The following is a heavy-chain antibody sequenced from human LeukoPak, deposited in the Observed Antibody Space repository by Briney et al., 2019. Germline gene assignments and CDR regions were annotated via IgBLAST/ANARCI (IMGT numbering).Heavy chain of an antibody. V-gene: IGHV3-23*01. J-gene: IGHJ6*02. CDR2: ISGSGGST. CDR3: AKGRYYDSSVTCMDV. D-gene: IGHD3-22*01. Sequence: GGSLRLSCAASGFTFSSYAMSWVRQAPGKGLEWVSAISGSGGSTYYADSVKGRFTISRDNSKNTLYLQMNSLRAEDTAVYYCAKGRYYDSSVTCMDVWGQGTTVTVSS. CDR1: GFTFSSYA.